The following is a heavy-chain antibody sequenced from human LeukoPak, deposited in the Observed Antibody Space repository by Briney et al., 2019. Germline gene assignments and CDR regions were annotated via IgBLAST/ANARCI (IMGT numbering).Heavy chain of an antibody. Sequence: PSETLSLTCTVSGGSISSSSYYWGWIRQPPGKGLEWIVSIYYSGSTYYNPSLKRRVTISVDTSKNQFSLKLSLVTAADTAVYYCARLVLMVYATIDYWGQGTLVTVSS. V-gene: IGHV4-39*01. D-gene: IGHD2-8*01. CDR3: ARLVLMVYATIDY. CDR1: GGSISSSSYY. CDR2: IYYSGST. J-gene: IGHJ4*02.